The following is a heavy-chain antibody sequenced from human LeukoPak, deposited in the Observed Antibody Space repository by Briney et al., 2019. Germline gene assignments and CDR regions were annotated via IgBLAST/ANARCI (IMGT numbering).Heavy chain of an antibody. Sequence: ASVKVSCKASGYTFTSFDINWVRQATGQGLEWMGWMNPSSGDTGYAQKFQGRVTMTRNTSISTAYMEVTSLRSEDTAVYYCVRDGYKFDFWGQGTLVTVSS. CDR1: GYTFTSFD. CDR3: VRDGYKFDF. CDR2: MNPSSGDT. V-gene: IGHV1-8*01. D-gene: IGHD5-24*01. J-gene: IGHJ4*02.